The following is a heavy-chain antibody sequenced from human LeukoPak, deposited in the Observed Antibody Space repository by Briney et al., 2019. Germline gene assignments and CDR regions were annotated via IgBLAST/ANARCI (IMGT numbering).Heavy chain of an antibody. V-gene: IGHV3-30*18. CDR2: ISYDGSNK. CDR1: GFTFSSYG. D-gene: IGHD2-21*02. Sequence: GGSLRLSCAASGFTFSSYGMHWVRQAPGKGLEWVAVISYDGSNKYYADSVKGRFTISRDNSKNTLYLQMNSLRDEDTAVYYCAKGGLYGVTTNYFDYWGQGTLVTVSS. CDR3: AKGGLYGVTTNYFDY. J-gene: IGHJ4*02.